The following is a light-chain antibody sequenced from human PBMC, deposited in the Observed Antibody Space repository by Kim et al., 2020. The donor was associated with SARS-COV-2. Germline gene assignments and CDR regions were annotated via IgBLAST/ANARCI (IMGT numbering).Light chain of an antibody. Sequence: GQRVTISCSGSNSNIGNNPINWFQQFRGTAPKLLIYSDNQRPSGVPDRFSGSKSGTSASLAISGLQSEDEADFYCAAWDDTLKGWVFGGGTQLTVL. CDR3: AAWDDTLKGWV. CDR1: NSNIGNNP. CDR2: SDN. J-gene: IGLJ3*02. V-gene: IGLV1-44*01.